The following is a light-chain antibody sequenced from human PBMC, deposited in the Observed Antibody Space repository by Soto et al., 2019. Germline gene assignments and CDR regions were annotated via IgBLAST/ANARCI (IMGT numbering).Light chain of an antibody. CDR3: QQRSNWPPWT. CDR1: QSVSSY. V-gene: IGKV3-11*01. J-gene: IGKJ1*01. Sequence: EIVLTQSPATLSLSPGERATLSCRASQSVSSYLAWYQQTPGQAPRLLIYDASNRATCIPARFSGSGSETDFTLTISSLEPEDFAVYYCQQRSNWPPWTFGQGTKVEIK. CDR2: DAS.